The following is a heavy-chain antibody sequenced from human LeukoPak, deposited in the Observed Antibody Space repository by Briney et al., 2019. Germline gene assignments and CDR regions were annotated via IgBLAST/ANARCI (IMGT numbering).Heavy chain of an antibody. D-gene: IGHD4-17*01. CDR3: AGTMTTRRGWNWFDP. V-gene: IGHV1-69*06. CDR1: GYTFTGYY. Sequence: SVKVSCKASGYTFTGYYMHWVRQAPGQGLEWMGGIIPIFGTANYAQKFQGRVTITADKSTSTAYMELSSLRSEDTAVYYCAGTMTTRRGWNWFDPWGQGTLVTVSS. J-gene: IGHJ5*02. CDR2: IIPIFGTA.